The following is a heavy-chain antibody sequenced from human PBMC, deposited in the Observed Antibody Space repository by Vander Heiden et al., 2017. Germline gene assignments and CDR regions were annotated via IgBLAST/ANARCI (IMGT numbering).Heavy chain of an antibody. CDR3: ARHSTVNHYNN. Sequence: QLQLQESDPGLVKPSETLSLTCTVSGGSISSRTYYWGWIRQPPGKGLEWIGSIFYSGSTYYNPSLKSRVTISVDTSKNQFSLKLSSVTAADTAVYYCARHSTVNHYNNWGQGTLVTVSS. D-gene: IGHD4-17*01. V-gene: IGHV4-39*01. CDR1: GGSISSRTYY. J-gene: IGHJ4*02. CDR2: IFYSGST.